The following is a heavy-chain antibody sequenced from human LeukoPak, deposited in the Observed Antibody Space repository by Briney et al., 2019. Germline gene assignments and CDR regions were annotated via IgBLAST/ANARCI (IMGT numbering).Heavy chain of an antibody. Sequence: ASVKVSCKVSGYTLTELSMHWVRQAPGKGLEWMGGFDPEDGETIYAQKFQGRVTMTEDTSTDTAYMELSSLRSEDTAVYYCATLCGYSYGLGFDYWGQGTLVTVSS. CDR3: ATLCGYSYGLGFDY. V-gene: IGHV1-24*01. CDR1: GYTLTELS. CDR2: FDPEDGET. J-gene: IGHJ4*02. D-gene: IGHD5-18*01.